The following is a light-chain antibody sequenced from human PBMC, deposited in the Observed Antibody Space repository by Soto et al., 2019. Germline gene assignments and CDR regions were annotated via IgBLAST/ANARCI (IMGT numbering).Light chain of an antibody. CDR2: EVS. CDR3: AAWDDSLSGVV. J-gene: IGLJ2*01. Sequence: QSVLTQPPSAAGSPGQSVTISCTGTSTDVGGYNYVSWYQQYPGKAPKLMIYEVSKRPSGVPDRFSGSKSGNTASLAISGLRSEDEGDYYCAAWDDSLSGVVFGGGTKLTVL. V-gene: IGLV2-8*01. CDR1: STDVGGYNY.